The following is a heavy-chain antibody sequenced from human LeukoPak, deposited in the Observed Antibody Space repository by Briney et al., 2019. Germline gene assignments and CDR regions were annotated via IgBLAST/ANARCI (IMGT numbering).Heavy chain of an antibody. J-gene: IGHJ5*02. D-gene: IGHD6-13*01. CDR2: FHYTGST. Sequence: PSETLSLTCTVSGGSVTSSNYYWGWIRQSPGKGLEWIGSFHYTGSTNYNPSLESRSTISVDASRNQFSLMVTSVTAADTAVYYCARGGQIITTAGFNWFDPWGQGTLVSVPS. V-gene: IGHV4-39*07. CDR3: ARGGQIITTAGFNWFDP. CDR1: GGSVTSSNYY.